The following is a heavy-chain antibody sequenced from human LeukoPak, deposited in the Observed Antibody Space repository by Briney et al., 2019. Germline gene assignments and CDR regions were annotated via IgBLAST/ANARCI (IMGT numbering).Heavy chain of an antibody. V-gene: IGHV4-4*02. D-gene: IGHD1-26*01. Sequence: PSGTLSLTCAVSGGFISSSDWWRWVRQPPGKGLEWLGQIYYSGSTNYNPSLKSRVTISVDKSKNQFSLKLSSVTAAGTAVYYCARVSGSYFDYWGQGTLVTVSS. CDR2: IYYSGST. CDR3: ARVSGSYFDY. J-gene: IGHJ4*02. CDR1: GGFISSSDW.